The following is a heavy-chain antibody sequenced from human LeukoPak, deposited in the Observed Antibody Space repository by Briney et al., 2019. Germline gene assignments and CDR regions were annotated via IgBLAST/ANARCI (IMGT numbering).Heavy chain of an antibody. Sequence: SETLSLTCTVSGGSISSYYWSWIRQPPGKGLEWIGYIYYSGSTNYNPSLKSRVTISVDTSKNQFSLKLSSVTAADTAVYYCARDSPIRVDYWGQGTLVTVSS. CDR2: IYYSGST. CDR1: GGSISSYY. CDR3: ARDSPIRVDY. D-gene: IGHD2-21*01. V-gene: IGHV4-59*01. J-gene: IGHJ4*02.